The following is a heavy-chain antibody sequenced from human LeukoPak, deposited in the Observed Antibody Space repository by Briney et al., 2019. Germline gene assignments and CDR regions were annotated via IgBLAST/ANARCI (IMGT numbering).Heavy chain of an antibody. D-gene: IGHD3-22*01. CDR1: GFSFCSYA. CDR2: ISGSGGST. CDR3: AQDRDDSSFDY. J-gene: IGHJ4*02. V-gene: IGHV3-23*01. Sequence: GGVPRHSFVDPGFSFCSYAIGRVRPAPGKGVVGVSAISGSGGSTYYADSVKGRFTISRDNSKNTLYLQMNSLRAEDTAVYYCAQDRDDSSFDYWGQGTLVTVSS.